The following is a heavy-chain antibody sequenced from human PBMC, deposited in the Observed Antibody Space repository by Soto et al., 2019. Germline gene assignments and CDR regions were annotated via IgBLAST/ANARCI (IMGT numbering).Heavy chain of an antibody. CDR3: AKRGSTDILTGYYIWYFDY. CDR2: ISGSGGST. J-gene: IGHJ4*02. Sequence: GGSLRLSCAASGFTFSSYAMSWVRQAPGKGLEWVSAISGSGGSTYYADSVKGRFTISRDNSKNTLYLQMNSLRAEDTAVYYCAKRGSTDILTGYYIWYFDYWGQGTLGTVSS. V-gene: IGHV3-23*01. D-gene: IGHD3-9*01. CDR1: GFTFSSYA.